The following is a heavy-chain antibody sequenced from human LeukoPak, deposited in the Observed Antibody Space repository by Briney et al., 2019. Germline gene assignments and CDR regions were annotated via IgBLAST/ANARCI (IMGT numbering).Heavy chain of an antibody. J-gene: IGHJ6*03. D-gene: IGHD6-25*01. V-gene: IGHV3-64*01. Sequence: GRSLRLSCAASGFTFSSYGMHWVRQAPGKGLEYVSGISDKGGSTNYANSVKGRFIISRDNSQNTLFLQMVSLRAEDMAVYYCARGEAAVYYYYYLDVWGKGTTVTVSS. CDR2: ISDKGGST. CDR3: ARGEAAVYYYYYLDV. CDR1: GFTFSSYG.